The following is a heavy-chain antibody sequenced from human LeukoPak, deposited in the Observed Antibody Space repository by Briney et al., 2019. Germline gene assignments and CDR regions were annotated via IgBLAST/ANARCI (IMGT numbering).Heavy chain of an antibody. CDR1: GFAFSTYG. D-gene: IGHD1/OR15-1a*01. CDR3: VRVANRNKDDFPIWNSAFDI. CDR2: ISGSGTTI. J-gene: IGHJ3*02. Sequence: QPGGSLRLSCAASGFAFSTYGMNWVRQAPGKGLEWVSYISGSGTTIYYEDSVSGRFTISRDNAKNSLFLQMNTLRAEDTAVYYCVRVANRNKDDFPIWNSAFDIWGQGTMVTVSS. V-gene: IGHV3-48*04.